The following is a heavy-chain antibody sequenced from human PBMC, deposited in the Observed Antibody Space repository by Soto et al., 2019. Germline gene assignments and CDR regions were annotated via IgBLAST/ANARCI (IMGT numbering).Heavy chain of an antibody. CDR3: ARNSVSKKIDF. Sequence: QVQLQESGPGLMKPSQTLSLTCSVSGGSINSGGYYWTWIRQYPGKGLEWIGNIFYSGSTSYNPSLKSRLTISIDTSKTHFSLRLTSVTAADTAVYYCARNSVSKKIDFWGQGTLVTVSS. V-gene: IGHV4-31*03. D-gene: IGHD1-26*01. CDR1: GGSINSGGYY. CDR2: IFYSGST. J-gene: IGHJ4*02.